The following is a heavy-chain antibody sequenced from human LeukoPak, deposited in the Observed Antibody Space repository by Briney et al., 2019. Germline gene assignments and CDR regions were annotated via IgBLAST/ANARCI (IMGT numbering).Heavy chain of an antibody. V-gene: IGHV1-69*01. CDR2: IIPIFGTA. J-gene: IGHJ6*02. D-gene: IGHD3-22*01. CDR3: ARDYGIVVAPNYYYYYGMDV. Sequence: GSSVKVSCKASGDTFSSYAISWVRQAPGQGLEWMGGIIPIFGTANYAQKFQGRVTITADESTSTAYMELSSLRSEDTAVYYCARDYGIVVAPNYYYYYGMDVWGQGTTVTVSS. CDR1: GDTFSSYA.